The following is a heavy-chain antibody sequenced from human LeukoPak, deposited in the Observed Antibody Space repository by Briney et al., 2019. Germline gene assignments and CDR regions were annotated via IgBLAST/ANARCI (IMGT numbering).Heavy chain of an antibody. D-gene: IGHD3-22*01. Sequence: GGSLRLSCAASGFTFDDYAMPWVRQAPGKGLEWVSGISWNSGSIGYADSVKGRFTISRDNAKNSLYLQMNSLRAEDTALYYCAKDRYSSSGYGMDVWGQGTTVTVSS. CDR1: GFTFDDYA. CDR2: ISWNSGSI. J-gene: IGHJ6*02. V-gene: IGHV3-9*01. CDR3: AKDRYSSSGYGMDV.